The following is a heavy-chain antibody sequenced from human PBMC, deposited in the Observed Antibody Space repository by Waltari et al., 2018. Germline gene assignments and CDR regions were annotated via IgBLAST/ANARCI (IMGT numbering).Heavy chain of an antibody. CDR1: GGSISSGGYY. CDR2: IYYSGST. Sequence: QVQLQESGPGLVKPSQTLSLTCTVSGGSISSGGYYWSWIRQHPGKGLEWIGYIYYSGSTYYNPSLKSRVTISVDTSKNQFSLKLSSVTAADTAVYYCAGSYYGGNSGVGYWFDPWGQGTLVTVSS. CDR3: AGSYYGGNSGVGYWFDP. V-gene: IGHV4-31*03. D-gene: IGHD4-17*01. J-gene: IGHJ5*02.